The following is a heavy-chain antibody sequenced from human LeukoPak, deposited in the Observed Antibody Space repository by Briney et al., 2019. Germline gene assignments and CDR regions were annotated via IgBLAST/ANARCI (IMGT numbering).Heavy chain of an antibody. V-gene: IGHV1-69*04. J-gene: IGHJ4*02. CDR1: GYTFSTYA. CDR3: ARSGGLPPSYYFDY. Sequence: ASVKVSCKASGYTFSTYAISWVRQAPGQGLEWMGRIIPILGIANYAQKFQGRVTITADKSTSTAYMELSSLRSEDTAVYYCARSGGLPPSYYFDYWGQGTLVTVSS. D-gene: IGHD3-10*01. CDR2: IIPILGIA.